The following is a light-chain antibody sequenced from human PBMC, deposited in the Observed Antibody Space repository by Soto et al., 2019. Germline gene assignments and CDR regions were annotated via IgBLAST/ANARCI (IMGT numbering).Light chain of an antibody. Sequence: QSVLTQPPSVSGTPGQRVTTSCSGSSSSIGSNAVNWYQQIPGAAPKLLIYSNSQRPSGVPDRFSGSKSGTSASLAISGLQSEDEADYYCAAWDDSLNGWVFGGGTKLTVL. V-gene: IGLV1-44*01. CDR3: AAWDDSLNGWV. CDR1: SSSIGSNA. CDR2: SNS. J-gene: IGLJ3*02.